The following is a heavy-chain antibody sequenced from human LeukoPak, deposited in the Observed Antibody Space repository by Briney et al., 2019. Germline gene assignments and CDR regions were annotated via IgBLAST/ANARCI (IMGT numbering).Heavy chain of an antibody. Sequence: GGSLRLSCAASGFTFSDYYMSWIRQAPGKGLEWVSYISSSGSTIYYADSVKGRFTISRDNAKNSLYLQMNSLRAEDTAVYYCARTYSSSWYSFWFDPWGQGTLVTVSS. CDR1: GFTFSDYY. CDR2: ISSSGSTI. D-gene: IGHD6-13*01. CDR3: ARTYSSSWYSFWFDP. V-gene: IGHV3-11*01. J-gene: IGHJ5*02.